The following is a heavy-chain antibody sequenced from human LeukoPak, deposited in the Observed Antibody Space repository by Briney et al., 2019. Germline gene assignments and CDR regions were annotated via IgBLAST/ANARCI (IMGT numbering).Heavy chain of an antibody. CDR1: GGSFSGYY. CDR2: INHSGST. Sequence: SETLSLTCAVYGGSFSGYYWSWIRQPPGKGLEWIGEINHSGSTNYNPSLKSRVTISVDTSKNQSSLKLSSVTAADTAVYYCARGPNFYDYVWGSYRYTSFDYWGQGTLVTVSS. D-gene: IGHD3-16*02. J-gene: IGHJ4*02. V-gene: IGHV4-34*01. CDR3: ARGPNFYDYVWGSYRYTSFDY.